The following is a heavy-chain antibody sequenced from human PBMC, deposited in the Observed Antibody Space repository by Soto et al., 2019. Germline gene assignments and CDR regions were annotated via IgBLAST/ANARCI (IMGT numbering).Heavy chain of an antibody. J-gene: IGHJ4*02. Sequence: ASGKVSCKASGGTFSSYAISWGRQAPGQGLEWMGGIIPIFGTANYAQKFQGRVTITADESTSTAYMELSSLRSEDTAVYYCARVSYYDSSGYYPDYWGQGTLVTVSS. CDR3: ARVSYYDSSGYYPDY. CDR1: GGTFSSYA. D-gene: IGHD3-22*01. V-gene: IGHV1-69*13. CDR2: IIPIFGTA.